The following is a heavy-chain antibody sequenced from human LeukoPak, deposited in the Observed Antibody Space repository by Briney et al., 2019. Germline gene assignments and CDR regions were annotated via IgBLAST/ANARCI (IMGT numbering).Heavy chain of an antibody. D-gene: IGHD2-15*01. J-gene: IGHJ4*02. Sequence: SETLSLTCAVYGGSFSGYYWSWIRQPPGKGLEWIGEINHSGSTNYNPSLKSRVTISVDTSKNQFSLKLSSGTAADTAVYYCARLYCSGGSCYSALDYWGQGTLVTVSS. CDR2: INHSGST. CDR3: ARLYCSGGSCYSALDY. V-gene: IGHV4-34*01. CDR1: GGSFSGYY.